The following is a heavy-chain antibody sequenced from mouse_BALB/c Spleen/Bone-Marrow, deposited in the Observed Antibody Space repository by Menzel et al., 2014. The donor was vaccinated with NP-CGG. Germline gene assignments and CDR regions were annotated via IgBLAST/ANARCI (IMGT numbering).Heavy chain of an antibody. J-gene: IGHJ2*01. D-gene: IGHD2-4*01. Sequence: EVKLVESGGGLVQPGDSLRLSCATSGFTFTDYYMNWVRQPPGKALEWLGFIRNKANGYTTEYSASVKGRFTISRDNSQSIPYLQMNTLRAEDSATYYCARDRGLTYFDYWGQGTTLTVSS. CDR3: ARDRGLTYFDY. V-gene: IGHV7-3*02. CDR2: IRNKANGYTT. CDR1: GFTFTDYY.